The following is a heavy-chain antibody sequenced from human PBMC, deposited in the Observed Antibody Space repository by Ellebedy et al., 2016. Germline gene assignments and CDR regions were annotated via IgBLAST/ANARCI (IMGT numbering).Heavy chain of an antibody. D-gene: IGHD3-10*01. CDR2: ISYDGSNK. CDR1: GFTFSSYG. CDR3: AKDLYGSGSCELDY. V-gene: IGHV3-30*18. Sequence: GGSLRLXXAASGFTFSSYGMHWVRQAPGKGLEWVAVISYDGSNKYYADSVKGRFTISRDNSKNTLYLQMNSLRAEDTAVYYCAKDLYGSGSCELDYWGQGTLVTVSS. J-gene: IGHJ4*02.